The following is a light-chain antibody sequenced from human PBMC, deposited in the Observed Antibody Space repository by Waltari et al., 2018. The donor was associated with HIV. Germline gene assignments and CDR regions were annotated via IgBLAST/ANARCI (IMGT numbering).Light chain of an antibody. CDR1: TSAVANFNY. CDR2: DVT. V-gene: IGLV2-11*01. J-gene: IGLJ3*02. Sequence: QFALAQPRSVSGSPGQSVSISCTGSTSAVANFNYVSWYQPHPGKVPKLIIYDVTQRPSGVPNRFSGSKSGNTASLTIAGLQADDEADYYCCSGGNNNIWVFGGGTKVTVL. CDR3: CSGGNNNIWV.